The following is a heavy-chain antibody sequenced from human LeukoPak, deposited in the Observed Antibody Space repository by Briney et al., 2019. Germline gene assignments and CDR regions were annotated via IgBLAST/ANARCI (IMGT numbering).Heavy chain of an antibody. J-gene: IGHJ5*02. Sequence: PSETLSLTCTVSGGSISSDYRSWIRQSPGKGLEWIGQIHYSGSTNYYPSLKSRVTISVDTSKNQFSLKLSSVTAADTAVYYCARSEPLWGQGDIGWFDPWGQGTLVTVSS. CDR2: IHYSGST. CDR3: ARSEPLWGQGDIGWFDP. D-gene: IGHD2-15*01. CDR1: GGSISSDY. V-gene: IGHV4-59*01.